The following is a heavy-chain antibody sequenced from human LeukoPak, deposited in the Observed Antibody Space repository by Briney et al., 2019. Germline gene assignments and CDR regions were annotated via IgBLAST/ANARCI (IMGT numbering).Heavy chain of an antibody. D-gene: IGHD6-13*01. Sequence: KFQGRVTITRDTSASTAYTELSSLRSEDTAVYYCARPIAAAGRGLDYWGQGTLVTVSS. J-gene: IGHJ4*02. V-gene: IGHV1-3*01. CDR3: ARPIAAAGRGLDY.